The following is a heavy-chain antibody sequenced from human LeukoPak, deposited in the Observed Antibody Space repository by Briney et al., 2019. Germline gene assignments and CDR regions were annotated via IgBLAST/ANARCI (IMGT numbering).Heavy chain of an antibody. D-gene: IGHD3-22*01. CDR1: GFTFSSYA. Sequence: GGSLRLSCAASGFTFSSYAMSWVRQAPGKGLEWVSAISGSGGSTYYADSVKGRFTISRDNSKNTLYLQMNSLRAEDTAVYYCAKDPYDSSGYYSGDAFDIWGQGTMVTVSS. CDR2: ISGSGGST. V-gene: IGHV3-23*01. CDR3: AKDPYDSSGYYSGDAFDI. J-gene: IGHJ3*02.